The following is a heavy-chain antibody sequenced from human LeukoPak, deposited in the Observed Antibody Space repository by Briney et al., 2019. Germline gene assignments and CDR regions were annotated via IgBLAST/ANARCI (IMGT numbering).Heavy chain of an antibody. J-gene: IGHJ4*02. Sequence: GGSLSLSCAASGFTFSSYEMNWVRQAPGKGLEWVSYISSSGSTIYYAVSVKGRFTISRDNAKKSLYLQMNSLRAEDTAGYYCARVARGWFGELSRARGSFDYWGQGTLVTVSS. CDR2: ISSSGSTI. D-gene: IGHD3-10*01. CDR1: GFTFSSYE. V-gene: IGHV3-48*03. CDR3: ARVARGWFGELSRARGSFDY.